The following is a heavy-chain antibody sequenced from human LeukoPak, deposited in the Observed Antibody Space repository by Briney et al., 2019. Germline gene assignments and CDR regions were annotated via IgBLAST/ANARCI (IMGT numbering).Heavy chain of an antibody. Sequence: GGSLRLSCVASGFTFSDYTMHWVRQAPGKGLEYVSAISSYGDNTYYANSVKGRFTISRDNSKNTLYLQMGSLRADDMAVYYCARATNSYGSNSDYWGQGTLVTVSS. J-gene: IGHJ4*02. CDR3: ARATNSYGSNSDY. V-gene: IGHV3-64*01. CDR2: ISSYGDNT. CDR1: GFTFSDYT. D-gene: IGHD4-23*01.